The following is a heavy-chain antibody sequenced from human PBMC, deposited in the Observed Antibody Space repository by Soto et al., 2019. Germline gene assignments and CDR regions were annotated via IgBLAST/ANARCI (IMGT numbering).Heavy chain of an antibody. J-gene: IGHJ4*02. CDR3: AREYTYGSNFFDC. CDR2: ISHSGST. CDR1: GGSISSSAYY. D-gene: IGHD5-18*01. Sequence: QVQLQESGPGLVKPSQTLSLTCTVSGGSISSSAYYWSWIRQHPGKGLEWIGYISHSGSTYYNPSLKSRVIISLDTSKNQFSLSLTSLTAADTAVYYCAREYTYGSNFFDCWGQGALVPVSS. V-gene: IGHV4-31*03.